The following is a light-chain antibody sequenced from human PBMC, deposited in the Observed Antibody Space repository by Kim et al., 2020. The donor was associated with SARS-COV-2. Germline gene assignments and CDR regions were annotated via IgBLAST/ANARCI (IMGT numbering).Light chain of an antibody. Sequence: QSALIQPPSVSGSPGQPVTISCTGASSDVATYDYVSWYQQHPDTVPKSMIYNVNTQPSGVPDRFSGSKSSNTASMTISGLQAEDEADLQCCSYTNSATWVFGGGTKVTVL. V-gene: IGLV2-11*01. CDR2: NVN. J-gene: IGLJ3*02. CDR1: SSDVATYDY. CDR3: CSYTNSATWV.